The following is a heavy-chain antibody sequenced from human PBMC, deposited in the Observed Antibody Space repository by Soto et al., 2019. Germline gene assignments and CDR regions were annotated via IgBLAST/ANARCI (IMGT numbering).Heavy chain of an antibody. V-gene: IGHV4-59*01. J-gene: IGHJ6*02. D-gene: IGHD1-20*01. CDR1: GGSISSYY. Sequence: QVQLQESGPGLVKPSETLSLTCTVSGGSISSYYWSWIRQPPGKGLEWIGYIYYSGITNYNPSLKSRATISVDSSKNQFSLKLSFVTAADTAVYYCARYKSNYYYGMDVWGQGTTVTVSS. CDR3: ARYKSNYYYGMDV. CDR2: IYYSGIT.